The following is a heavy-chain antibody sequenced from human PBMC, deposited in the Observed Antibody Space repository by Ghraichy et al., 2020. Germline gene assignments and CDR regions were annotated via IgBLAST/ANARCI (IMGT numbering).Heavy chain of an antibody. J-gene: IGHJ6*02. CDR1: GFTFSSYA. Sequence: LALTCAASGFTFSSYAMSWVRQAPGKGLEWVSAISGSGGSTYYADSVKGRFTISRDNSKNTLYLQMNSLRAEDTAVYYCARVDTAGSQPDYYYYYGMDVWGQGTTVTVSS. CDR2: ISGSGGST. V-gene: IGHV3-23*01. CDR3: ARVDTAGSQPDYYYYYGMDV. D-gene: IGHD5-18*01.